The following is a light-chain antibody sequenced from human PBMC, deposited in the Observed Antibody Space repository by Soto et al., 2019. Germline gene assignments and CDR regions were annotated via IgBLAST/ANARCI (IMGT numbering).Light chain of an antibody. CDR2: GAS. CDR1: PSVSSSY. Sequence: EIVMTQSPATLSLSPGERATLSCRASPSVSSSYLSWYQQKPGQAPRLLIYGASTRATGIPARFSGSGSGTDFTLTISSLQPEEFAVYYCQQDYNFYTFGQGTKLEIK. V-gene: IGKV3D-7*01. CDR3: QQDYNFYT. J-gene: IGKJ2*01.